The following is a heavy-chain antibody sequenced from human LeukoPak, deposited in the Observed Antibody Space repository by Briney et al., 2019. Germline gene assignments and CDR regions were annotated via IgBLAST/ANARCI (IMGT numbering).Heavy chain of an antibody. CDR2: IIPNFGTA. D-gene: IGHD1-26*01. V-gene: IGHV1-69*01. CDR3: ARDLGATTIDAFDI. Sequence: SVKVSCKASGGTFSSYAISWVRQAPGQGLEWMGGIIPNFGTANYAQKFQGRVTITADESTSTAYMELSSLRSEDTAVYYCARDLGATTIDAFDIWGQGTMVTVSS. J-gene: IGHJ3*02. CDR1: GGTFSSYA.